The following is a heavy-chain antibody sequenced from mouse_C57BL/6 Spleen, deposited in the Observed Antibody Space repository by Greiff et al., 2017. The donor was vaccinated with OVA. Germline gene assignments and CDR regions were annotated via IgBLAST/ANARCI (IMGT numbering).Heavy chain of an antibody. J-gene: IGHJ3*01. Sequence: ESGPGLVKPSQSLSLTCSVTGYSITSGYFWNWIRQFPGNKLEWVGYISYDGSNNYNPSLKNRISITRDTSKNRFFLKLNSVTTEDTATYYCARDYYGSSSTWFAYWGQGTLVTVSA. CDR1: GYSITSGYF. V-gene: IGHV3-6*01. CDR2: ISYDGSN. CDR3: ARDYYGSSSTWFAY. D-gene: IGHD1-1*01.